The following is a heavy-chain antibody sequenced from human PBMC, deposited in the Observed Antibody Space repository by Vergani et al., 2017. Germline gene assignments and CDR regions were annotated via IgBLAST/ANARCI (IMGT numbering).Heavy chain of an antibody. CDR2: ISGSGGST. Sequence: EVQLLESGGGLVQPGGSLRLSCAASGFTFSSYAMSWVRQAPGKGLEWVSAISGSGGSTYYADSVKGRFTISRDNSKNTLYLQMNSLRAEDTAVYYCARDRSVLGALDYWGQGTLVTVSS. D-gene: IGHD3-16*01. CDR3: ARDRSVLGALDY. J-gene: IGHJ4*02. V-gene: IGHV3-23*01. CDR1: GFTFSSYA.